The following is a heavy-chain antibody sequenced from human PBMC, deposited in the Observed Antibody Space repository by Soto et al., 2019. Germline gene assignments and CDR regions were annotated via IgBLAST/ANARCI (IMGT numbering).Heavy chain of an antibody. Sequence: PSETLSLTCTVSGGSISSYYWSWIRQPPGKGLEWIGYINYSGSTNYNPSLKSRVTISVDTSKIQFSLKLSSVTAADTAVYYCARADRLLYYFDYWGQGTLVTVSS. V-gene: IGHV4-59*01. CDR3: ARADRLLYYFDY. D-gene: IGHD2-15*01. CDR1: GGSISSYY. CDR2: INYSGST. J-gene: IGHJ4*02.